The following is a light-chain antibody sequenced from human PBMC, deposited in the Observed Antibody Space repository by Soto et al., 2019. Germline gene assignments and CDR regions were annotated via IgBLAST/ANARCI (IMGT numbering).Light chain of an antibody. J-gene: IGKJ1*01. CDR1: ENVRTF. CDR3: QQHSHWPPWT. V-gene: IGKV3-11*01. Sequence: EIVLTLSPATLSLSPGERATLSCRVSENVRTFVDWYQQNPGQAPRLLIYGASNRATGIPARFSGSGSGTDFTLTISNLEPEDFAVYYCQQHSHWPPWTFGQGTKVDIK. CDR2: GAS.